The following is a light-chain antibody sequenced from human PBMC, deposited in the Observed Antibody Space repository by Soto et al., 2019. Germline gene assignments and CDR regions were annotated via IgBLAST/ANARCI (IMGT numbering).Light chain of an antibody. CDR1: SSDVGGYNY. Sequence: QSALTQPASVSGSPGQSITISCTGTSSDVGGYNYVSWYQQHPGKAPKLMIYDVSNRPSGVSNRFSGSKSGNTASLTISGLQAEDEADYYCSSYTSSSTLDWVFGGGTKL. J-gene: IGLJ3*02. CDR3: SSYTSSSTLDWV. CDR2: DVS. V-gene: IGLV2-14*01.